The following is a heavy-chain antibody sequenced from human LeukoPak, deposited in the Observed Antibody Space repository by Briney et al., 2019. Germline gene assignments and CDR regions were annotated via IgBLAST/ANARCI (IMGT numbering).Heavy chain of an antibody. V-gene: IGHV1-18*01. CDR2: ISPYNGNT. Sequence: GASVKVSCKASGYIFTSYGISWVRQAPGQGLEWMGWISPYNGNTNYAQKLQGRVTMTTETSTSTAYMELRSLRSDDTAVYYCARGGIVGSPDWNFDLWGRGTLVTVSS. CDR1: GYIFTSYG. J-gene: IGHJ2*01. CDR3: ARGGIVGSPDWNFDL. D-gene: IGHD1-26*01.